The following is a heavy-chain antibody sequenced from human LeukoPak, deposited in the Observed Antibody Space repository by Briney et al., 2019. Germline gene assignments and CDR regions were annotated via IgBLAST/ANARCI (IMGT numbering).Heavy chain of an antibody. D-gene: IGHD6-13*01. Sequence: ASVKVSCKASGGTFSSYAISWVRQAPGQGLEWMGGIIPFFGTANYAQKFQGRVTITADESTSTAYMELSSLRSEDTAAYYCARDSAAGNEYGMDVWGQGTTVTVSS. J-gene: IGHJ6*02. CDR1: GGTFSSYA. CDR2: IIPFFGTA. V-gene: IGHV1-69*13. CDR3: ARDSAAGNEYGMDV.